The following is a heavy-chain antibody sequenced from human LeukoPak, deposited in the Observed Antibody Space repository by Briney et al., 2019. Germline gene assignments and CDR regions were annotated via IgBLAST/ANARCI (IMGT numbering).Heavy chain of an antibody. J-gene: IGHJ4*02. CDR2: IYHSGST. V-gene: IGHV4-38-2*02. CDR1: GYSISSGYY. CDR3: AKTIFEYSSSSFDY. Sequence: SETLSLTCTVSGYSISSGYYWGWIRQPPGKGLEWIGSIYHSGSTYYNPSLKSRVTISVDTSKNQFSLKLSSVTAADTAVYYCAKTIFEYSSSSFDYWGQGTLVTVSS. D-gene: IGHD6-6*01.